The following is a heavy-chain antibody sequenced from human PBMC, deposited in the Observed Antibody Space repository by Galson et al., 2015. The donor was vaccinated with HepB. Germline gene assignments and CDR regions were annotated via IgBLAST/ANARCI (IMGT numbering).Heavy chain of an antibody. CDR2: IFSNDEK. J-gene: IGHJ4*02. CDR3: ARRVATISGSFDY. Sequence: PALVKPTPTLTLTCTVSVFSLSNARMGVSWIRQPPGKALEWLAHIFSNDEKSYSTSLKSRLTISKDTSKSQVVPTMTNMDPVDTATYYCARRVATISGSFDYWGQGTLVTVSS. D-gene: IGHD5-12*01. V-gene: IGHV2-26*01. CDR1: VFSLSNARMG.